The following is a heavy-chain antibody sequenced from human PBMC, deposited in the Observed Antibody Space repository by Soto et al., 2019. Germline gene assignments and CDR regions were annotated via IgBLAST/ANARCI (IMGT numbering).Heavy chain of an antibody. D-gene: IGHD3-22*01. CDR3: ARGGSGYVLFNEF. CDR2: IIPIFGTA. CDR1: GGIFSSYA. V-gene: IGHV1-69*01. J-gene: IGHJ4*02. Sequence: QEQLVQSGAEVKKPGSSVKVSCKASGGIFSSYAISWVRQAPGQGLEWMGGIIPIFGTANYAQKFQGRVTITADEYTTPAYMELRSLKSEDTAMYYGARGGSGYVLFNEFWGQGTLVTVSS.